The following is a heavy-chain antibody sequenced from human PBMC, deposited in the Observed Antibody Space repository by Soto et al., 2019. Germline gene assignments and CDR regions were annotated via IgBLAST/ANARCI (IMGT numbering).Heavy chain of an antibody. D-gene: IGHD3-22*01. CDR2: IYYTGAA. Sequence: SETLSLTCSVSGGSVATGGTYWSWARLLPGQGLQWLGYIYYTGAAYYNPALQSRVTISLDTSENQFSLRLTSMTAADTAVYYCASGNFDTISFDFWGQGRQVTVSS. J-gene: IGHJ4*02. V-gene: IGHV4-31*03. CDR3: ASGNFDTISFDF. CDR1: GGSVATGGTY.